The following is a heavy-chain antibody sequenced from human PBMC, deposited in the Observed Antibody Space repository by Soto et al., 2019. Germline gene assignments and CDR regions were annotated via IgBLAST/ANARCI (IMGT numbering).Heavy chain of an antibody. J-gene: IGHJ5*02. CDR2: INPNSGGT. V-gene: IGHV1-2*04. CDR1: GYTFTGYY. Sequence: QVQLVQSGAEVKKPGASVKVSCKASGYTFTGYYMHWVRQAPGQGLEWMGWINPNSGGTNYAQKFQGWVTMTRDTSISTAYMELSRLRSDDTAVYYCARDGVDYGDYGWFDPWGQGTLVTVSS. D-gene: IGHD4-17*01. CDR3: ARDGVDYGDYGWFDP.